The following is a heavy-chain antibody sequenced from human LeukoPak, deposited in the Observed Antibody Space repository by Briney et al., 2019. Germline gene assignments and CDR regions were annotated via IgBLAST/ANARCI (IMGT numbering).Heavy chain of an antibody. V-gene: IGHV1-2*02. CDR2: INPNRGGT. D-gene: IGHD5-24*01. Sequence: GASVKVSCKASGYTFTAYYIHWVRQAPGRGLEWMGWINPNRGGTKYAQKFQGRVTMTRDTSISTAYMDLSRLRSDDTAVYYCVSRDGYNFDYRRQGTLVTVSS. CDR1: GYTFTAYY. CDR3: VSRDGYNFDY. J-gene: IGHJ4*02.